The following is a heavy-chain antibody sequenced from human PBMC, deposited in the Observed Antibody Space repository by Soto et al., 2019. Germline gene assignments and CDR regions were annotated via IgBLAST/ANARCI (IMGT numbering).Heavy chain of an antibody. CDR3: TRVGPSNWEGLAV. J-gene: IGHJ6*02. Sequence: EQLVESGGGLVKPGGSLRLSCAASGFTFRNAWMTWVRQTPGKGLEWVGRIKGISDGETTDYAAPVKGSFTISRDDSKDILYLEMNSLKSGDTGVYYCTRVGPSNWEGLAVWGPGTTVTVSS. D-gene: IGHD6-13*01. V-gene: IGHV3-15*01. CDR2: IKGISDGETT. CDR1: GFTFRNAW.